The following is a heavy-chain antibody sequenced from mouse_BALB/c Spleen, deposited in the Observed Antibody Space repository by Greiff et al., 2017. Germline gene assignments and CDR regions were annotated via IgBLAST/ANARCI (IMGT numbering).Heavy chain of an antibody. CDR3: ARGLGLWFAY. CDR2: ISDGGSYT. D-gene: IGHD4-1*01. Sequence: EVKVVESGGGLVKPGGSLKLSCAASGFTFSDYYMYWVRQTPEKRLEWVATISDGGSYTYYPDSVKGRFTISRDNAKNNLYLQMSSLKSEDTAMYYCARGLGLWFAYWGQGTLVTVSA. J-gene: IGHJ3*01. CDR1: GFTFSDYY. V-gene: IGHV5-4*02.